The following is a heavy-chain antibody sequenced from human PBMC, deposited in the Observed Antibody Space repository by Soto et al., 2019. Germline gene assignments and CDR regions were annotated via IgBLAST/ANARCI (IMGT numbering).Heavy chain of an antibody. D-gene: IGHD3-10*01. V-gene: IGHV3-23*01. J-gene: IGHJ4*02. CDR2: IDGGGTT. CDR3: AKGRGGSGSLTPRVDF. Sequence: EVHLWESGGDLVQPGGSLRVSCVGSGYTFSSRAMSWVRQAPGKGLEWVSGIDGGGTTSYADSVKGRFTVSRDGSKNTLYLQMNSLRAEDTAVYYCAKGRGGSGSLTPRVDFWGQGTLVTVSS. CDR1: GYTFSSRA.